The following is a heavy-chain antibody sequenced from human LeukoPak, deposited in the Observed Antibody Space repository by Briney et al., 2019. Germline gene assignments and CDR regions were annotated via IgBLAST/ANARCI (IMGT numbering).Heavy chain of an antibody. CDR1: GYXFTGYY. Sequence: GASVKVSCKASGYXFTGYYIHWVRQAPGQGLEWMGWINPNSGGTNYAQKFQGRVTMTRDTSISTAYMELSRLRSDDTAVYYCARVLRSGYYGMDVWGQGTTVTVSS. V-gene: IGHV1-2*02. J-gene: IGHJ6*02. CDR2: INPNSGGT. CDR3: ARVLRSGYYGMDV. D-gene: IGHD7-27*01.